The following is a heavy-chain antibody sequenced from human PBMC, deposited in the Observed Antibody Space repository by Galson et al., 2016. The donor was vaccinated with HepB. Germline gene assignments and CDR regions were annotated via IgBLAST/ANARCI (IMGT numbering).Heavy chain of an antibody. CDR1: GFSFSNSG. V-gene: IGHV3-23*01. CDR3: GKHGGFDY. D-gene: IGHD3-16*01. Sequence: SLRLSCAASGFSFSNSGMSWVRQAPGSGLAWVSGLTRSGDATHYADFVKGRFTISRDNSKNTLYLYMNNLTAGDTAIYYCGKHGGFDYWGQGTLVTVSS. CDR2: LTRSGDAT. J-gene: IGHJ4*02.